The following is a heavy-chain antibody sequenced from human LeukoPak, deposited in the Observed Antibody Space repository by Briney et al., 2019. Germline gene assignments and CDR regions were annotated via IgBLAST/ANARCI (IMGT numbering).Heavy chain of an antibody. V-gene: IGHV3-33*01. CDR2: IWYDGSNK. CDR3: ARDRDYYGSNPYFDY. CDR1: GFTFSSYG. J-gene: IGHJ4*02. D-gene: IGHD3-10*01. Sequence: QPGRSLTLSCAASGFTFSSYGMHWVRQAPGRGLEWVAVIWYDGSNKYYADSVKGRFTISRDNSKNTLYLQMNSLRAEDTAVYYCARDRDYYGSNPYFDYWGQGTLVTVSS.